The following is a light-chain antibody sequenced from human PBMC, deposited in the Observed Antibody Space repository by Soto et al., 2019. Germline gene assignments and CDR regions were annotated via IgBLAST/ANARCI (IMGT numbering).Light chain of an antibody. Sequence: QSVLTQPASVSESPGRSITIYCTGTSSDVGGYKYVSWYQQHPGKAPKLMIYEVSTRPSGVSNRFSGSKSGNTASLTISGLPAEDEADYYCSSYTSSSSHYVFGTGTKVTVL. CDR2: EVS. J-gene: IGLJ1*01. CDR1: SSDVGGYKY. V-gene: IGLV2-14*01. CDR3: SSYTSSSSHYV.